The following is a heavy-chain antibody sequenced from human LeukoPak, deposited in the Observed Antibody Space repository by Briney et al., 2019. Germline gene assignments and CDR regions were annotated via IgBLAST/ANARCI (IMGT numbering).Heavy chain of an antibody. CDR3: ARGIAPEESVAIDY. CDR1: GFTFSAYW. J-gene: IGHJ4*02. D-gene: IGHD2-15*01. Sequence: PGGSLRLSCAASGFTFSAYWMYWVRQAPGQGLEYVSRIKFDGNVITYTDSVEGRFTIARDNARNIVSLQMSSLRAEDTAVYHCARGIAPEESVAIDYWGQGTLVTVSS. V-gene: IGHV3-74*03. CDR2: IKFDGNVI.